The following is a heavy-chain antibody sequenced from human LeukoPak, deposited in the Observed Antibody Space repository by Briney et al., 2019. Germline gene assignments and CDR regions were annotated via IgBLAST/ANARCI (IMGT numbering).Heavy chain of an antibody. V-gene: IGHV3-30-3*01. Sequence: PGGSLRLSCAASGFTFSTYAMHWVRQAPGKGLEWVAAISYDGSNKFSADSVKGRFTISRDNSKNTLYLQMNSLRTDDTAVYYCARDSSSSSWYVGWFDPWGRGTLVSVSS. CDR3: ARDSSSSSWYVGWFDP. D-gene: IGHD6-13*01. CDR1: GFTFSTYA. CDR2: ISYDGSNK. J-gene: IGHJ5*02.